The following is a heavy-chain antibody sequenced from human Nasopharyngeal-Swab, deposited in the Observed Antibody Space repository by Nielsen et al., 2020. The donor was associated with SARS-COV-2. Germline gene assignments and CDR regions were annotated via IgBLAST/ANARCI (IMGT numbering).Heavy chain of an antibody. J-gene: IGHJ6*02. V-gene: IGHV3-7*01. D-gene: IGHD6-13*01. CDR1: GITFDNYP. CDR3: ARDSDIPYSGYGMDV. Sequence: GESLKISCTTSGITFDNYPLSWVRQAPGKGLEWVANIKQDGSEKYYVDSVKGRFTISRDNAKNSLYLQMNSLRAEDTAVYYCARDSDIPYSGYGMDVWGQGTTVTVSS. CDR2: IKQDGSEK.